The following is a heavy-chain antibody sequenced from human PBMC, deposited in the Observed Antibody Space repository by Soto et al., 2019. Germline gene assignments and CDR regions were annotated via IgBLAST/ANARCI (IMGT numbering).Heavy chain of an antibody. V-gene: IGHV4-30-4*01. CDR2: IYYSGST. CDR1: GGSTSSGDYY. CDR3: ARVVGDYIWGSYRYTDKYYFDY. J-gene: IGHJ4*02. D-gene: IGHD3-16*02. Sequence: SETLSLTCTVSGGSTSSGDYYWSWIRQPPGKGLEWIGYIYYSGSTYYNPSLKSRVTISVDTSKNQFSLKLSSVTAADTAVYYCARVVGDYIWGSYRYTDKYYFDYWGQGTLVTVSS.